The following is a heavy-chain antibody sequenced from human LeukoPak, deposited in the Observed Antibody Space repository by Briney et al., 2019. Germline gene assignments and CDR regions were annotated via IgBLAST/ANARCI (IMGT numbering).Heavy chain of an antibody. CDR3: AIMTVDTAMVFDY. CDR2: IWYDGSNK. Sequence: GRSLRLSCAASGFTFSSYGMHWVRQAPGKGLEWVAVIWYDGSNKYYADSVKGRFTISRDNSKNTLYLQMNSLRAEDTAVYYCAIMTVDTAMVFDYWGQGTLVTVSS. V-gene: IGHV3-33*01. J-gene: IGHJ4*02. D-gene: IGHD5-18*01. CDR1: GFTFSSYG.